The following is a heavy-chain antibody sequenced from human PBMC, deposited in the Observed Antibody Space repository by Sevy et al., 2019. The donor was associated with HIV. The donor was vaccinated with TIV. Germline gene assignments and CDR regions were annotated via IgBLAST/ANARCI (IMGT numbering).Heavy chain of an antibody. J-gene: IGHJ6*03. CDR3: SKGGSGSCGYYYIDF. CDR1: GFTFSSYA. V-gene: IGHV3-23*01. Sequence: GGSLRLSCAASGFTFSSYAMSWVRQAPGKGLEWVAAISGSGGSTYYADSVRGRVSISRDKSKNTQYLQMNSLRDEDTAEYYCSKGGSGSCGYYYIDFWGQGTTVTVSS. D-gene: IGHD3-10*01. CDR2: ISGSGGST.